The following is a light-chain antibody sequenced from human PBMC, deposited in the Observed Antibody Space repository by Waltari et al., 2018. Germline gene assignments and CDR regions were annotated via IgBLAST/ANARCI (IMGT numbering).Light chain of an antibody. J-gene: IGKJ1*01. CDR2: DAS. CDR3: QHRSNWPRT. V-gene: IGKV3-11*01. Sequence: EIVLTQSPATLSLSPGERATLSRRASQSVSSYLAWYQQTPGQAPRLLIYDASNRATGIPARFSGSGSGTDFTLTISSLEREDFAVYYCQHRSNWPRTFGQGTKVEIK. CDR1: QSVSSY.